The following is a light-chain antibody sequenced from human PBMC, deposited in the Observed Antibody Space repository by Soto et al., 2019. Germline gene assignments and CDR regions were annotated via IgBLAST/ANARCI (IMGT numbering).Light chain of an antibody. CDR3: SSYTSSSXLV. CDR2: EVS. Sequence: QSALTQPASVSGSPGQSITISCTGTSSDVGGYNYVSWYQQHPGKAPKLMIYEVSNRPSGFSNRFSGSKSGNTASLTISGLQPEDEADYYCSSYTSSSXLVFGGGTXLTXL. V-gene: IGLV2-14*01. CDR1: SSDVGGYNY. J-gene: IGLJ3*02.